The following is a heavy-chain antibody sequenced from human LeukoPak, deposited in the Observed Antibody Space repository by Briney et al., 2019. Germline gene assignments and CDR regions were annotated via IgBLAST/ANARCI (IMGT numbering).Heavy chain of an antibody. CDR3: ARGLIVVVPTDY. V-gene: IGHV1-2*02. Sequence: GASVKVSCKASGYTFTGYYMHWVRQAPGQGLEWMGWINPNGGGTNYAQKFQGRVTMTRDTSISTAYLELSRLRSDDTAVYYCARGLIVVVPTDYWGQGTLVTVSS. D-gene: IGHD2-2*01. J-gene: IGHJ4*02. CDR2: INPNGGGT. CDR1: GYTFTGYY.